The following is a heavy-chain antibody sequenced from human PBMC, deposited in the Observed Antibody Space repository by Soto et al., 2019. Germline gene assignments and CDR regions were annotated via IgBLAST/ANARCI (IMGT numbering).Heavy chain of an antibody. D-gene: IGHD6-6*01. CDR2: IYYSGST. CDR3: ARVDSSSPTQFNLQH. Sequence: PSETLSLTCTVSGGSISSGCYYWSWIRQHPGKSLEWIGYIYYSGSTYYNPSLKSRVTISVDTSKNQFSLKLSSVTAADTAVYYCARVDSSSPTQFNLQHWGQGTLVTVSS. V-gene: IGHV4-31*03. J-gene: IGHJ1*01. CDR1: GGSISSGCYY.